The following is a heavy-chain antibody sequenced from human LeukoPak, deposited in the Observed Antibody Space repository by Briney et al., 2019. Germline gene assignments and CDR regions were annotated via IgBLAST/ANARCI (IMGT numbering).Heavy chain of an antibody. J-gene: IGHJ5*02. CDR1: GGTFSSYA. CDR2: IIPIFGTA. Sequence: SVKVSCKASGGTFSSYAISWVRQAPGQGLEWMGGIIPIFGTANYAQKFQGRVTITADESTSTAYMELSSLRSEDTAVYYCARSVEYYYDSSGYYSVNWFDPWGQGTLVTVSS. CDR3: ARSVEYYYDSSGYYSVNWFDP. D-gene: IGHD3-22*01. V-gene: IGHV1-69*13.